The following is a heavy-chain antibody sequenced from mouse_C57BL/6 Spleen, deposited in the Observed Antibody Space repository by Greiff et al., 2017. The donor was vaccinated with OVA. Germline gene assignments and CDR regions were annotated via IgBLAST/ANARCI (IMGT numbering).Heavy chain of an antibody. Sequence: EVKLQESGPELVKPGASVKIPCKASGYTFTDYNMDWVKQSHGKSLEWIGDINPNNGGTIYNQKFKGKATLTVDKSSSTAYMELRSLTSEDTAVYYCARGNWDYAMDYWGQGTSVTVSS. J-gene: IGHJ4*01. V-gene: IGHV1-18*01. CDR1: GYTFTDYN. CDR3: ARGNWDYAMDY. CDR2: INPNNGGT. D-gene: IGHD4-1*02.